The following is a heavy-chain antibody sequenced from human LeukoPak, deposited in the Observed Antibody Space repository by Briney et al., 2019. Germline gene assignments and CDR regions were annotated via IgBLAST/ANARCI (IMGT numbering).Heavy chain of an antibody. CDR2: ISSSGSTI. CDR3: ANARYFDY. V-gene: IGHV3-48*03. CDR1: GFTFRSSE. J-gene: IGHJ4*02. Sequence: TGGSLRLSCAASGFTFRSSEMNWVRQAPGKGLEWLSYISSSGSTIWYADSVKGRFTISRDNAKNSLYLQMNSLRAEDTAVYYCANARYFDYWGQGTLVTVSS.